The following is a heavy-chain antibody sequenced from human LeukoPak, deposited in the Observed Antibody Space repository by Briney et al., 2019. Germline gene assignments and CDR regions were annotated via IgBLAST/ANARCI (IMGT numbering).Heavy chain of an antibody. V-gene: IGHV4-31*03. CDR2: IYYSGST. CDR3: ARESTTMVRGVIPTHPDY. J-gene: IGHJ4*02. Sequence: TLSLTCTVSGGSISSGGYYWSWIRQHPGQGLEWIWYIYYSGSTYYNPSLKSRVTISVDTSKNQFSLKLSSVTAADTAVYYCARESTTMVRGVIPTHPDYWGQGTLVTVSS. CDR1: GGSISSGGYY. D-gene: IGHD3-10*01.